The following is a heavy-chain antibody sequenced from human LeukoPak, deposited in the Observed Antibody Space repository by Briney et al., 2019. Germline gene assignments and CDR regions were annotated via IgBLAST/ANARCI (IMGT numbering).Heavy chain of an antibody. CDR3: ARDSDYLDAFDI. J-gene: IGHJ3*02. V-gene: IGHV4-59*01. D-gene: IGHD4-17*01. CDR1: GGSISSYY. CDR2: IYYSGST. Sequence: SETLSLTCAVSGGSISSYYWSWIRQPPGKGLEWIGYIYYSGSTNYNPSLKSRVTISVDTSKNQFSLKLSSVTAADTAVYYCARDSDYLDAFDIWGQGTMVTVSS.